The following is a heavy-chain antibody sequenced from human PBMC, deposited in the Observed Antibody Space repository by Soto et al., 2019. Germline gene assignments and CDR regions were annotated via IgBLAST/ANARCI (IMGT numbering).Heavy chain of an antibody. CDR3: ARAREMVVAASGIDP. CDR1: GYTFTSYA. D-gene: IGHD2-15*01. V-gene: IGHV1-3*01. Sequence: QVQLVQSGAEVKKPGASVKVSCKASGYTFTSYAMHWVRQAPGQRLEWMGWINAGNGNTKYSQKFQGRVTITRDTSASTAYMELSSLRSEDTAVYYCARAREMVVAASGIDPWGQGTLVTVSS. CDR2: INAGNGNT. J-gene: IGHJ5*02.